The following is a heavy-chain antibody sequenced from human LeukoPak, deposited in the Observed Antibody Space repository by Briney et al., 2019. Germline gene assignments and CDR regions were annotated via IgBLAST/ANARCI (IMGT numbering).Heavy chain of an antibody. CDR3: ARDSVTSGFFLY. V-gene: IGHV3-74*01. CDR2: INSDGSST. CDR1: GFTFSSYW. Sequence: GGSLRLSCAASGFTFSSYWMHWVRQAPGKGLVWASRINSDGSSTSYADSVKGRFTISRDNAKNTLYLQMNSLRAEDTAVYYRARDSVTSGFFLYWGQGTLVTVSS. J-gene: IGHJ4*02. D-gene: IGHD4-17*01.